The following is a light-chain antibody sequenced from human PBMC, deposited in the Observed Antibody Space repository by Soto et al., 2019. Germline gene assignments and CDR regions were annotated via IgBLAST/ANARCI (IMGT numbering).Light chain of an antibody. Sequence: DIQLTQSPSFLSASVGDRVTITCRASQGITTYLAWYQQKPGKAPNLLIYAASTLQSGVPSRFSGSGSGTEFTLTISSLQPGDFATYYCQQLNSFPLTFGGGTKVEIK. V-gene: IGKV1-9*01. CDR3: QQLNSFPLT. CDR2: AAS. J-gene: IGKJ4*01. CDR1: QGITTY.